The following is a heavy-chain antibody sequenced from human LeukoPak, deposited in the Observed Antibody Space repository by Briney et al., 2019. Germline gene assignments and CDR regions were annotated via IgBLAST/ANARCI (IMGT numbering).Heavy chain of an antibody. CDR2: INPNSGGT. CDR1: GYTFTGYY. V-gene: IGHV1-2*02. CDR3: ARDNIGYYDSSGYEY. J-gene: IGHJ4*02. Sequence: ASVKVSCKASGYTFTGYYMHWVRQAPGQGLEWMGWINPNSGGTNYAQKFQGRVTMTWDTSISTAYMGLSWLRSDDTAVYYCARDNIGYYDSSGYEYWGQGTLVTVSS. D-gene: IGHD3-22*01.